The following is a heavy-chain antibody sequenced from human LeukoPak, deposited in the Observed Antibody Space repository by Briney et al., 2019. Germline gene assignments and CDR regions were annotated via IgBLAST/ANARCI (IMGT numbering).Heavy chain of an antibody. D-gene: IGHD2-2*01. CDR1: GYTFTGYY. Sequence: ASVKVSCKASGYTFTGYYMHWVRQAPGQGLEWMGWINPNSGGTNYAQKFQGRVTMTRDTSISTAYMELSRLRSDDTAVYYCARPYCSSTSCYHPGFDYWGQGTLVTVSS. CDR2: INPNSGGT. J-gene: IGHJ4*02. CDR3: ARPYCSSTSCYHPGFDY. V-gene: IGHV1-2*02.